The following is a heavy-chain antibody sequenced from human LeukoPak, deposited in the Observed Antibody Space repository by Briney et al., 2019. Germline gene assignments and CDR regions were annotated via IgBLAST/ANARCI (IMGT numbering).Heavy chain of an antibody. CDR2: IYPGDSDT. CDR3: ARMGFSTVGATHFDS. D-gene: IGHD1-26*01. V-gene: IGHV5-51*01. CDR1: SYSFTSYW. Sequence: GESLKISCKGSSYSFTSYWIGWVRQLPGEGLECMGIIYPGDSDTRYRPSFQGQVTISADKSISTAYLQWSSLKASDTAMYYCARMGFSTVGATHFDSWGQGTLVTVSS. J-gene: IGHJ4*02.